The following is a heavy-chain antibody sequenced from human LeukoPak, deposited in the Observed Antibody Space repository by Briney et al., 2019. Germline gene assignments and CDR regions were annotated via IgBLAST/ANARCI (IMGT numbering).Heavy chain of an antibody. D-gene: IGHD1-26*01. CDR3: ARDRGRYYSYGMDV. J-gene: IGHJ6*02. V-gene: IGHV3-33*01. Sequence: GGSLRLSCAASGFTFSNYGMHWVRQAPGKGLGWVAVIWYDGSSKYYADSVKGRFTISRDNSKNTLYLQMDSLRAEGTAVYYCARDRGRYYSYGMDVWGQGTTVTVSS. CDR1: GFTFSNYG. CDR2: IWYDGSSK.